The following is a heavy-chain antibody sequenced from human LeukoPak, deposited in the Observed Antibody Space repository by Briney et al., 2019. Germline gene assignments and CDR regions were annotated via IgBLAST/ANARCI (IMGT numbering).Heavy chain of an antibody. Sequence: SETLSLTCAVYGGSFSGYYWSWIRQPPGKGLEWIGEINHSGSTNYNPSLKSRVTISVDTSKNQFSLKLSSVTAADTAVYYCARTGINWNYYFDYWGQGTLVTVSS. CDR1: GGSFSGYY. V-gene: IGHV4-34*01. J-gene: IGHJ4*02. CDR3: ARTGINWNYYFDY. CDR2: INHSGST. D-gene: IGHD1-7*01.